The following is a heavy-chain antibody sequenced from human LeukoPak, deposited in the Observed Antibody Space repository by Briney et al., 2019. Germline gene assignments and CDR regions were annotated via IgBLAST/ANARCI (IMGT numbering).Heavy chain of an antibody. Sequence: GGFLRLSCAASGFTFSSYAMSWVRQAPGKGLEWVSSISGSGGSTYYADSVKGRFTISRDNSKNTLYLQMNSLRAEDTAVYYCAKDRYCITTSCAVPFDYWGQGTLVTVSS. V-gene: IGHV3-23*01. CDR2: ISGSGGST. CDR1: GFTFSSYA. J-gene: IGHJ4*02. D-gene: IGHD2-2*01. CDR3: AKDRYCITTSCAVPFDY.